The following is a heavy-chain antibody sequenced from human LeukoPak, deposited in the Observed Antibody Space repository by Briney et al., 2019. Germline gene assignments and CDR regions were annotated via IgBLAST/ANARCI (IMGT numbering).Heavy chain of an antibody. D-gene: IGHD6-13*01. Sequence: SETLSLTCTVSGASMSNHYWSWIRQPPGEALEWIGYIYDTETTNYNPSLTSRVTMSVDTSKNQFSLKLTSVTAADTALYYCASRPGGSTWYGVFDYWSRGTLVTVSS. CDR1: GASMSNHY. J-gene: IGHJ4*02. CDR2: IYDTETT. V-gene: IGHV4-59*11. CDR3: ASRPGGSTWYGVFDY.